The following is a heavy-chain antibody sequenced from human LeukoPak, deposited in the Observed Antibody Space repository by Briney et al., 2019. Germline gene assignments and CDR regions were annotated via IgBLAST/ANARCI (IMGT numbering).Heavy chain of an antibody. V-gene: IGHV4-39*01. CDR2: IYYSGST. J-gene: IGHJ3*02. D-gene: IGHD5-12*01. CDR3: ARPTDGYDFYYAFDI. CDR1: GGSISSSSYY. Sequence: PSETLSLTCTVSGGSISSSSYYWGWIRQPPGKGLEWIRSIYYSGSTYYNPSLKSRIPISVDTSKNQFSLKLSSVTAADTAVYYCARPTDGYDFYYAFDIWGQGTMVTVSS.